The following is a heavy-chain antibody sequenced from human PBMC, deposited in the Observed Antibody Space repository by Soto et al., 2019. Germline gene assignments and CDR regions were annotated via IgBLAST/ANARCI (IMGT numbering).Heavy chain of an antibody. CDR1: GYAFTSYG. J-gene: IGHJ2*01. D-gene: IGHD1-26*01. CDR2: ISAYNGHT. Sequence: ASVKVSCNASGYAFTSYGFSWVRQAPGQGLEWMGWISAYNGHTHYSQNLQGRVTITRDTSASTAYMELSSLRSEDTAVYYCARGGSLYWYFDLWGRGTLVTVSS. CDR3: ARGGSLYWYFDL. V-gene: IGHV1-18*01.